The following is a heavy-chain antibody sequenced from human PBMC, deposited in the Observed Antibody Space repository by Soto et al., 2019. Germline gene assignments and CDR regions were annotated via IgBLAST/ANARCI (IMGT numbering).Heavy chain of an antibody. CDR3: ARDRTGYYYGSGSYYNVIYGMDV. J-gene: IGHJ6*02. CDR1: GGSIISGGYC. Sequence: SETLSLTCTVSGGSIISGGYCLICIREHPWKGLELIGYIYYSGSTYYNPSLKSRVTISVDTSKNQFSLKLSSVTAADTAVYYCARDRTGYYYGSGSYYNVIYGMDVWGQGTTVTVSS. V-gene: IGHV4-31*03. CDR2: IYYSGST. D-gene: IGHD3-10*01.